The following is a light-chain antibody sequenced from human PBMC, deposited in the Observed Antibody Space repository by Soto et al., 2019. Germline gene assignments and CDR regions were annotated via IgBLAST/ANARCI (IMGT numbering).Light chain of an antibody. CDR3: QSYDSSLSAYV. Sequence: QSVLTQPPSVSGGAPGQRVTISCTGTSSNIGAGYDVSWYQHLPGTAPKLLIYGNRFRPSGVPDRFSGSQSGTSASLAITGIQAEDEADYYCQSYDSSLSAYVFGAGTKPPS. V-gene: IGLV1-40*01. J-gene: IGLJ1*01. CDR1: SSNIGAGYD. CDR2: GNR.